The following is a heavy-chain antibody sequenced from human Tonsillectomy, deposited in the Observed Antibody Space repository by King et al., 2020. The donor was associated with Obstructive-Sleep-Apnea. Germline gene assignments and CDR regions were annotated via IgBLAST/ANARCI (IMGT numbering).Heavy chain of an antibody. Sequence: VQLVESGGVVIQPGGSLRLSCAASGFTFDDYAMHWVRQAPGRGLEWVSLITWDGDTTYYADSVKSRFTISRDNSKISLYLQMNNLRPGDTAFYYCAKDFDTNDSRDYWGQGTLVTVPS. J-gene: IGHJ4*02. CDR1: GFTFDDYA. CDR2: ITWDGDTT. CDR3: AKDFDTNDSRDY. V-gene: IGHV3-43D*03. D-gene: IGHD2-8*01.